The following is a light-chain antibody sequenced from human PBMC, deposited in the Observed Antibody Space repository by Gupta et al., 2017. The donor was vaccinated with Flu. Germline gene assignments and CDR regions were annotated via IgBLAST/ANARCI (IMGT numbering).Light chain of an antibody. CDR3: VLYLGFGIPL. V-gene: IGLV8-61*01. J-gene: IGLJ3*02. Sequence: QTVVTQETSLSVSPGGTVTLTCDLNSGSVLSNHYPSWYQQTPGQSPRTLIYNTNSRASGVPDRFSGSILGNKAALTXTXARADDXCVYYCVLYLGFGIPLFGGGTKLTVL. CDR2: NTN. CDR1: SGSVLSNHY.